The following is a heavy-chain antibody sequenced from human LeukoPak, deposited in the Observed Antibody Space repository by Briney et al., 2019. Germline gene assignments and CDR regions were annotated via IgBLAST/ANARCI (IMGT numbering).Heavy chain of an antibody. J-gene: IGHJ4*02. CDR1: GFTVSSNY. CDR2: IYSGGST. CDR3: ARVAVSLAIDY. V-gene: IGHV3-53*01. D-gene: IGHD6-19*01. Sequence: GGSLRLSRAASGFTVSSNYMSWVRQAPGKGLEWVSVIYSGGSTYYADSVKGRFTISRDNSKNTLYLQMNSLRAEDTAVYYCARVAVSLAIDYWGQGTLVTVSS.